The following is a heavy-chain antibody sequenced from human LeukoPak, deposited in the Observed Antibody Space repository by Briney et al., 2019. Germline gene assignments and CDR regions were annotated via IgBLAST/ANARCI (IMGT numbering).Heavy chain of an antibody. CDR2: IYYSGST. V-gene: IGHV4-59*01. Sequence: PSETLSLTCAVYGGSFSGYYWSWIRQPPGKGLEWIGYIYYSGSTNYNPSLKSRVTISVDTSKNQFSLKLSSVTAADTAVYYCARVGGYCSSTSCQSPTYYYYGMDVWGQGTTVTVSS. D-gene: IGHD2-2*01. CDR1: GGSFSGYY. J-gene: IGHJ6*02. CDR3: ARVGGYCSSTSCQSPTYYYYGMDV.